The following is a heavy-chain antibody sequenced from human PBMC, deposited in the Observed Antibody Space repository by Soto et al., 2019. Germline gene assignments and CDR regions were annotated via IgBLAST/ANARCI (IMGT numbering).Heavy chain of an antibody. CDR1: GFTFNNAW. CDR3: TTGLSNGYYNFDY. J-gene: IGHJ4*02. CDR2: IKGEADGGTT. Sequence: GGSLSLSCAASGFTFNNAWMSWVRQAPGKGLEWVGRIKGEADGGTTDYAAPVKGRITISRDHSKDTLYLQMNSLKTEDTAVYYCTTGLSNGYYNFDYWGQGTPVTVSS. D-gene: IGHD3-22*01. V-gene: IGHV3-15*01.